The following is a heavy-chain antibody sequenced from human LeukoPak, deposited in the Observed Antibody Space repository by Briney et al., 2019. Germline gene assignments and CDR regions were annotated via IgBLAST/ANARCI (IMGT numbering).Heavy chain of an antibody. J-gene: IGHJ4*02. D-gene: IGHD6-6*01. CDR2: INHSGST. Sequence: KPSETLSPTCAVYGGSFSGYYWSWIRQPPGKGLEWIGEINHSGSTNYNPSLKSRVTISVDTSKNQFSLKLGSVTAADTAVYYCARVLRSKYSSSSSGNIDYWGQGTLVTVSS. V-gene: IGHV4-34*01. CDR1: GGSFSGYY. CDR3: ARVLRSKYSSSSSGNIDY.